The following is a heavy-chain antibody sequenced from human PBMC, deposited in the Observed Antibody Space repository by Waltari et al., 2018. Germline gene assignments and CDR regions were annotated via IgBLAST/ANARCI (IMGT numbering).Heavy chain of an antibody. D-gene: IGHD2-15*01. Sequence: QVQLQQWGAGLLKPSETLSLTCAVYGGSFSGYYWSWIRQPPGKGLEWIGEINHSGSTNYNPALKIRVTISVDTSKNQFSLKLSSVTAADTAVYYCARGEVVVVAATLYYYYGMDVWGQGTTVTVSS. V-gene: IGHV4-34*01. CDR1: GGSFSGYY. J-gene: IGHJ6*02. CDR3: ARGEVVVVAATLYYYYGMDV. CDR2: INHSGST.